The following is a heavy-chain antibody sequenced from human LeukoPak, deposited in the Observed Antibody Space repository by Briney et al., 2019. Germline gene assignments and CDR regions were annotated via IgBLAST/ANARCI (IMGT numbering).Heavy chain of an antibody. J-gene: IGHJ4*02. Sequence: ASVKVSCKASGYTFTGYYMHWVRQAPGQGLEWMGWINPNSGGTNYAQKFQGRVTMTRDTSTSTAYMELSRLRSDDTAVYYCARAVRSWYYSDYWGQGTLVTVSS. CDR2: INPNSGGT. V-gene: IGHV1-2*02. CDR3: ARAVRSWYYSDY. D-gene: IGHD6-13*01. CDR1: GYTFTGYY.